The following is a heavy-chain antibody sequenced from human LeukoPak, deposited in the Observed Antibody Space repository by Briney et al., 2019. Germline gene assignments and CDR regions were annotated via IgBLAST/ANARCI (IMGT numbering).Heavy chain of an antibody. V-gene: IGHV3-21*01. Sequence: GGSLRLSCAASGLTFSSYSMNWVRQAPGKGLEWVSSISSSSSYIYYADSVKGRFTISRDNAKNSLYLQMNSLRAEDTAVYYCARGGYSYGPHLGYWGQGTLVTVSS. CDR3: ARGGYSYGPHLGY. J-gene: IGHJ4*02. CDR2: ISSSSSYI. CDR1: GLTFSSYS. D-gene: IGHD5-18*01.